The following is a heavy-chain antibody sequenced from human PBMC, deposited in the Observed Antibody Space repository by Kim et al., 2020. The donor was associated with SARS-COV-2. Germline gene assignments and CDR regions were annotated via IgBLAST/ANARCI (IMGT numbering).Heavy chain of an antibody. Sequence: GGSLRLSCAASGFTFSSYWMSWVRQAPGKGLEWVANIKQDGSEKYYVDSVKGRFTISRDNAKNSLYLQMNSLRAEDTAVYYCARDPYSGGSKHYFDYWGQGTLVTVSS. CDR2: IKQDGSEK. V-gene: IGHV3-7*01. J-gene: IGHJ4*02. D-gene: IGHD2-15*01. CDR3: ARDPYSGGSKHYFDY. CDR1: GFTFSSYW.